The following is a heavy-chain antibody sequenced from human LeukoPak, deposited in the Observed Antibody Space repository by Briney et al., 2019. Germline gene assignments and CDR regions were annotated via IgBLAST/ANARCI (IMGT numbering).Heavy chain of an antibody. CDR3: ARDNSPYYYDSSGYPFTAFDI. J-gene: IGHJ3*02. V-gene: IGHV1-69*13. Sequence: GASVKVSCKASGGTFSSYAISWVRQAPGQGLEWMGGIIPIFGTANYAQKFQGRVTITADESTSTAYMELSSLRSEDTAVYYCARDNSPYYYDSSGYPFTAFDIWGQGTMVTVSS. CDR1: GGTFSSYA. D-gene: IGHD3-22*01. CDR2: IIPIFGTA.